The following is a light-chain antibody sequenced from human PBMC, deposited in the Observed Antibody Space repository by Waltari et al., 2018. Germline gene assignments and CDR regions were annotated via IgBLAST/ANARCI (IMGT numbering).Light chain of an antibody. J-gene: IGLJ2*01. CDR3: SSYMDSSTLEL. CDR2: DVS. CDR1: SSDIGGYNY. Sequence: QSALTQPASVSGSPGQSITISCTGTSSDIGGYNYVSWYQQVPGKAPKVRIYDVSNRPSGGSSRFSGAKSGNTASRTISGLQAEDEAGYCCSSYMDSSTLELFGGGTSLTVL. V-gene: IGLV2-14*03.